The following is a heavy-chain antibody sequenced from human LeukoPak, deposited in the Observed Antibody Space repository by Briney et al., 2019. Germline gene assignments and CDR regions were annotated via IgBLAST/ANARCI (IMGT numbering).Heavy chain of an antibody. CDR2: ISWNSGSI. CDR1: GFTFDDYA. CDR3: GKDSTVMTSYYYYMDV. Sequence: PGGSLRLSCAASGFTFDDYAMHWVRQAPGKGLEWVSGISWNSGSIGYADSVKGRFTISRDNAKNSLYLEMNSLRAEDTALYYCGKDSTVMTSYYYYMDVWGKGTTVTVSS. D-gene: IGHD4-17*01. V-gene: IGHV3-9*01. J-gene: IGHJ6*03.